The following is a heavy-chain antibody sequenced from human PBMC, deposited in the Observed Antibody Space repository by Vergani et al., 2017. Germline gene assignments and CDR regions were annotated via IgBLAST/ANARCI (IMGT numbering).Heavy chain of an antibody. CDR3: EKDPQVSWLLRKVGYYYMDV. Sequence: QVQLVESGGGVVQPGRSLRLSCADSGFTFSSYCMHRVRQAPGKGLEGVAVISYDGSNKYYADSVKGRFTISRDNSKNTLYLQMNRLGAEDTAVYYCEKDPQVSWLLRKVGYYYMDVWGKGP. D-gene: IGHD3-22*01. J-gene: IGHJ6*03. V-gene: IGHV3-30*18. CDR2: ISYDGSNK. CDR1: GFTFSSYC.